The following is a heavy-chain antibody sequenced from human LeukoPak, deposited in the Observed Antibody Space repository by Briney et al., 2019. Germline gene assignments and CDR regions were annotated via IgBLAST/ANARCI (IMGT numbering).Heavy chain of an antibody. Sequence: PSETLSLTCTVSGGSICGYYHNWVRQSPGRGLEWIGLVHYSGNTNYTPSLKSRVSISTATSKNQFSLELTSVTAAVTAVYYCVIGRGWQPDYWGQGIPVTVSS. J-gene: IGHJ4*02. D-gene: IGHD3-10*01. CDR2: VHYSGNT. CDR3: VIGRGWQPDY. CDR1: GGSICGYY. V-gene: IGHV4-59*03.